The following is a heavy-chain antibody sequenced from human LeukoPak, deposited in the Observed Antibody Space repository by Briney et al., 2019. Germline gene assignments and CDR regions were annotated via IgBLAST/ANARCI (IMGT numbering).Heavy chain of an antibody. CDR1: GFTFSSYS. Sequence: PGGSLRLSCAASGFTFSSYSMNWVRQAPGKGLEWVSSISSSSRYIYYADSVKGRFTISRDNAKNSLYLQMNSLRAEDTAVYYCARSRQHHYERSGYYEILNWYFDLWGRGTLVTVSS. CDR2: ISSSSRYI. CDR3: ARSRQHHYERSGYYEILNWYFDL. J-gene: IGHJ2*01. D-gene: IGHD3-22*01. V-gene: IGHV3-21*01.